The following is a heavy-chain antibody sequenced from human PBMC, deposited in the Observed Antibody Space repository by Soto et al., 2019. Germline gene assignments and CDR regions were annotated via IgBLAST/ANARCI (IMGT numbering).Heavy chain of an antibody. CDR2: IYSGGST. V-gene: IGHV3-66*01. CDR1: GFTXSSNY. CDR3: AREGDYGDPGDAFDI. D-gene: IGHD4-17*01. Sequence: GGSLRLPRGAAGFTXSSNYMSRVRQAPGKGVEWVSVIYSGGSTYYADSVKGRFTISRDNAENSLYLQMNSLRAEDTAVYYCAREGDYGDPGDAFDIWGQGTMVTVPS. J-gene: IGHJ3*02.